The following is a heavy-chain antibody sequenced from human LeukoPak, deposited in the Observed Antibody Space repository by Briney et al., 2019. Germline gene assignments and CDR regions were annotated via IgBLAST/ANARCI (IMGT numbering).Heavy chain of an antibody. CDR1: GFTFSSYG. Sequence: PGGSLRLSCAASGFTFSSYGMSWVRQAPGKGLEWVSTIRGSGDITYYADSVKGRFTISRDNSKNTLYLQMNSLRAEDTAVYYCAKGTYGSGTYGPIDYWGRGTLVTVSS. CDR2: IRGSGDIT. V-gene: IGHV3-23*01. D-gene: IGHD3-10*01. CDR3: AKGTYGSGTYGPIDY. J-gene: IGHJ4*02.